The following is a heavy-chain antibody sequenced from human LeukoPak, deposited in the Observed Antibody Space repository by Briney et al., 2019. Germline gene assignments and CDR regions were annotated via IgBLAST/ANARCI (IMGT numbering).Heavy chain of an antibody. V-gene: IGHV4-59*08. CDR3: ARHYPIAAADGWFDP. CDR2: IYYSGST. CDR1: GGSISSYY. J-gene: IGHJ5*02. D-gene: IGHD6-13*01. Sequence: SETLSLTCTVSGGSISSYYWSCIRQPPGKGLEWIGYIYYSGSTNYNPSLKSRVTISVDTSKNQFSLKLSSVTAADTAVYYCARHYPIAAADGWFDPWGQGTLVTVSS.